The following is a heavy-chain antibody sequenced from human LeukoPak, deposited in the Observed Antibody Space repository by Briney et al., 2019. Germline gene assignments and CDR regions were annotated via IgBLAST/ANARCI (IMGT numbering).Heavy chain of an antibody. CDR1: GGSISSYY. Sequence: PSETLSLTCTVSGGSISSYYWSWIRQPPGKGLEWIGYIYYSGSTNYNPSLKSRVTISVDTSKNQFSLKLSSVTAADTAVYYCARQWLVYGWFDPWGQGTLVTVSS. CDR3: ARQWLVYGWFDP. V-gene: IGHV4-59*01. D-gene: IGHD6-19*01. CDR2: IYYSGST. J-gene: IGHJ5*02.